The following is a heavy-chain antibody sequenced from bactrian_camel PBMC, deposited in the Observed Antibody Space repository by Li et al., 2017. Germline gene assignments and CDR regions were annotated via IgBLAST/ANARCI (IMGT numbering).Heavy chain of an antibody. V-gene: IGHV3S42*01. CDR2: IAYDGWVT. Sequence: VQLVESGGGLVQPGGSLSLSCAASGFQFSDYPMSWVRQAPGKGLEWVAQIAYDGWVTRYHDSAKGRFIISKDQAEDTLFLQMNSLQPEDTAKYSCWLCFYLGPTNSKRQNYYGRGTQVTVS. J-gene: IGHJ4*01. CDR3: WLCFYLGPTNSKRQNY. D-gene: IGHD3*01. CDR1: GFQFSDYP.